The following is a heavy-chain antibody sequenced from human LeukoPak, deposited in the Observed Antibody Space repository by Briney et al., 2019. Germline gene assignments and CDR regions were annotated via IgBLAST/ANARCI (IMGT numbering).Heavy chain of an antibody. J-gene: IGHJ4*02. Sequence: PGGSRRPSCAASGCTVSSNHMSWVPQAPGKGLEWVSMVYIDGPTYYTDSVKGSFTISRDDSKNTIFLQMNTLGAEDTAVYYCARDEMPAPFTYWGQGTLVTVSS. D-gene: IGHD2-2*01. CDR2: VYIDGPT. CDR3: ARDEMPAPFTY. V-gene: IGHV3-66*01. CDR1: GCTVSSNH.